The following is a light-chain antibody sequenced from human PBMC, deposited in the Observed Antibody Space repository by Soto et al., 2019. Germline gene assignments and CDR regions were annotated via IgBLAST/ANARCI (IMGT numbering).Light chain of an antibody. V-gene: IGLV2-14*01. CDR1: SSDVGGYNF. CDR3: SSYTSSSTLV. J-gene: IGLJ2*01. Sequence: QSVLTQPASVSGSPGQSITISCTGTSSDVGGYNFVSWYRQHPGKAPKLLIYEVNNRPSGVSNRFSGSKSGNTASLTISGLQAEDEADYYCSSYTSSSTLVFGGGTKLTVL. CDR2: EVN.